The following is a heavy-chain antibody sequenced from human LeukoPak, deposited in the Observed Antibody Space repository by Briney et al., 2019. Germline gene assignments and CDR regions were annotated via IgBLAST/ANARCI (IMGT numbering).Heavy chain of an antibody. CDR1: GVSISSSSYY. V-gene: IGHV4-39*02. CDR2: IYYSGST. D-gene: IGHD3-22*01. J-gene: IGHJ3*02. CDR3: ARDSYYYDSSGYWRVDAFDI. Sequence: PSETLSLTCTVSGVSISSSSYYWGWNRQPPGKGLEWIGSIYYSGSTYYNPSLKSRVTISVDTSKNQFSLKLSSVTATDTAVYYCARDSYYYDSSGYWRVDAFDIWGQGTMVTVSS.